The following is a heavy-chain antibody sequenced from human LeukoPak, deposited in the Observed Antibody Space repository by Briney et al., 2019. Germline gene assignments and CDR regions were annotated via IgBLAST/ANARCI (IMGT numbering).Heavy chain of an antibody. V-gene: IGHV3-23*01. J-gene: IGHJ4*02. CDR1: GGSISSGDYY. D-gene: IGHD2-2*01. CDR2: ISGSGGST. CDR3: AKRRVVPAAPTDY. Sequence: LSLTCTVSGGSISSGDYYWSWIRQPPGKGLEWVSAISGSGGSTYYADSVKGRFTISRDNSKNTLYLQMNSLRVEDTAVYYCAKRRVVPAAPTDYWGQGTLVTVSS.